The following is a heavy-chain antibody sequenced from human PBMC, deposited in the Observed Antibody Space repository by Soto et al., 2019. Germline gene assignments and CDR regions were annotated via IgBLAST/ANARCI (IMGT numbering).Heavy chain of an antibody. D-gene: IGHD3-3*01. Sequence: EVQVVESGGGLVQPGGSLRLSCAASGSTFTNYWMHWVRQFPGEGLLWVSRIDNHGDGTSYADFVKGRFTISRDNANNTLYLQMNSLRVEDTAIYYCGTVFEKGGQGTMVTVSS. V-gene: IGHV3-74*01. J-gene: IGHJ3*01. CDR1: GSTFTNYW. CDR2: IDNHGDGT. CDR3: GTVFEK.